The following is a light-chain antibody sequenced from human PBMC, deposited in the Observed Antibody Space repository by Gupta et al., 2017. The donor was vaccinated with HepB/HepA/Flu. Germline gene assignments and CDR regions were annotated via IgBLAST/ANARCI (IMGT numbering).Light chain of an antibody. Sequence: SYILTQPPSVSVAPGRPARITSGGNNIGTKSVHWYQQRPGQAPLVVIYEDTNRPSGIPERISGSNSGNTATLTISRVEAGDEADYYCQVWDTRTDHPVVFGGGTKLTV. J-gene: IGLJ2*01. CDR2: EDT. CDR1: NIGTKS. V-gene: IGLV3-21*03. CDR3: QVWDTRTDHPVV.